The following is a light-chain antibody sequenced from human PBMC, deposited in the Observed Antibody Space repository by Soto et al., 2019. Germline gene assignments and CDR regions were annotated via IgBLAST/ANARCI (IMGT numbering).Light chain of an antibody. V-gene: IGLV7-46*01. J-gene: IGLJ2*01. CDR1: DGPVTSNHY. Sequence: QAVVTQEPSLTVSPGGTVTLTCGSSDGPVTSNHYPYWYQQSPGQVPLTLIYDTTNRPSWAPARFSGSLVGVKAALTLSGAKPEDEADYYCLLAYSGGRVFGGGTKLTVL. CDR2: DTT. CDR3: LLAYSGGRV.